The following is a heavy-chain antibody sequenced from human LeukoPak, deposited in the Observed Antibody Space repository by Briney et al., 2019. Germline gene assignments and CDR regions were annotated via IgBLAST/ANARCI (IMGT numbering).Heavy chain of an antibody. CDR2: ISSSSYI. Sequence: GGSLRLSCAASGFTFSSYSMNWVRQAPGKGLEWVSSISSSSYIYYADSVKGRFTISRDNAKNSLYLQMNSLRAEDTAVYYCARSKGAAADPYYFDYWGQGTLVTVSS. J-gene: IGHJ4*02. CDR1: GFTFSSYS. V-gene: IGHV3-21*01. D-gene: IGHD6-13*01. CDR3: ARSKGAAADPYYFDY.